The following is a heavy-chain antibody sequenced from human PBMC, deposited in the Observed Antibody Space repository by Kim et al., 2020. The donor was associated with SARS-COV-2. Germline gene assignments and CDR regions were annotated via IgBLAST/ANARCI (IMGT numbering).Heavy chain of an antibody. D-gene: IGHD3-16*01. V-gene: IGHV3-11*04. CDR2: STI. Sequence: STIYYADSVKGRFTISRDNAKNSLYLQMNSLRAEDTAVYYCAREGDFDYWGQGTLVTVSS. J-gene: IGHJ4*02. CDR3: AREGDFDY.